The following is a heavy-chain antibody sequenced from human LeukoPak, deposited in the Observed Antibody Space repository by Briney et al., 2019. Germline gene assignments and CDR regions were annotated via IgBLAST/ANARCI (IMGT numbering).Heavy chain of an antibody. J-gene: IGHJ4*02. V-gene: IGHV4-59*08. CDR1: GGSISSYY. CDR3: ASEILTGQNWGFDY. Sequence: SETLSLTCTVSGGSISSYYWSWIRQPPGKGLEWIASIRHSGRTHYNPSLKSRVTISADTSKNHLSLKLNSVTAADTAVYYCASEILTGQNWGFDYWGQGTLVTVSS. CDR2: IRHSGRT. D-gene: IGHD3-9*01.